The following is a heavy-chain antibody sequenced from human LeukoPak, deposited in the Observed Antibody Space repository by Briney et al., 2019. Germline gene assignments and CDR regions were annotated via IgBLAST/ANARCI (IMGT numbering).Heavy chain of an antibody. Sequence: SGPTLVNPTQTLTLTCTFSGSSLSTSGGGVGWIRQPPGKALEWLALIYCDDDKRYSPSLKSRLAITKDTSKNKVVLTMTNMDPVDTATYYCAHSTWLVDYWGQGTLVTVSS. CDR3: AHSTWLVDY. D-gene: IGHD6-19*01. CDR1: GSSLSTSGGG. J-gene: IGHJ4*02. CDR2: IYCDDDK. V-gene: IGHV2-5*02.